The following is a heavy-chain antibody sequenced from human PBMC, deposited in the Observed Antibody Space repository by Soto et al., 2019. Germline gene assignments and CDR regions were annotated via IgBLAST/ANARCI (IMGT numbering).Heavy chain of an antibody. Sequence: SETLSLTCTVSGGSISSYYWSWIRQPPGKGLEWIGNIYYSGSTNYNPSLKSRVTISVDTSKNQFSLKLSSVTAADTAVYYCARTQKQWPYDYWGQGTLVTVSS. D-gene: IGHD6-19*01. CDR1: GGSISSYY. CDR3: ARTQKQWPYDY. V-gene: IGHV4-59*08. CDR2: IYYSGST. J-gene: IGHJ4*02.